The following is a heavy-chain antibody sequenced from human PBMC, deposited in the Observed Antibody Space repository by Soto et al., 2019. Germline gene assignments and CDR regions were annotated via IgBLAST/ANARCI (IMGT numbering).Heavy chain of an antibody. V-gene: IGHV4-61*01. J-gene: IGHJ4*02. D-gene: IGHD1-7*01. CDR1: VGSFSSGSYY. Sequence: ETLSVTCTVSVGSFSSGSYYWSWILQPPGKGLEWIGYIYYSGSTSYNPSLKSRVNISVDTSKNQFSLKLSSVTAVDTAVYYCARVGTGTTRRYFDYWGRGTQVTVSS. CDR2: IYYSGST. CDR3: ARVGTGTTRRYFDY.